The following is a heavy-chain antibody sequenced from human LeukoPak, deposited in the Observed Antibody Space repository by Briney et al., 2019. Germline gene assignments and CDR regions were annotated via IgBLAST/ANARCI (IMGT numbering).Heavy chain of an antibody. CDR2: IGAGDKYT. Sequence: GGSLRFSCAASGFTLRNYAMSWVRQAPGKGLEWVSSIGAGDKYTYYGDSVKGRFTISRDNSKNSLFVQMNSLRAEDTAVYFCAKSRSGSANWALQIFDNWGQGTLVTVSS. D-gene: IGHD1-1*01. V-gene: IGHV3-23*01. CDR1: GFTLRNYA. J-gene: IGHJ4*02. CDR3: AKSRSGSANWALQIFDN.